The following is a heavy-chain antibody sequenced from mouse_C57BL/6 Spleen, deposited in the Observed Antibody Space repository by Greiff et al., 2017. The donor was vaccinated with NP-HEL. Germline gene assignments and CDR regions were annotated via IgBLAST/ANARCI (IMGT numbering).Heavy chain of an antibody. CDR1: GYTFTDYN. V-gene: IGHV1-22*01. D-gene: IGHD1-1*01. CDR2: INPNNGGT. CDR3: ARREITTVVADY. Sequence: EVQLQQSGPELVKPGASVKMSCKASGYTFTDYNMHWVKQSHGKSLEWIGYINPNNGGTSYNQKFKGTATLTVNKSSSTAYMELRSLTSEDSEVYYCARREITTVVADYWGQGTTLTVSS. J-gene: IGHJ2*01.